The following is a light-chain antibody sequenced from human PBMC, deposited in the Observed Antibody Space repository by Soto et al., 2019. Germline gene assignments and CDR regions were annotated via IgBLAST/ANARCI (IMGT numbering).Light chain of an antibody. CDR2: GTA. CDR3: QQRSNWPRGT. Sequence: EIVLTQSPGTLSLSPGERATLSCRASESVSSHYIGWYQQRPGRAPRLLIYGTASRAPDIPDRFSGDGAGADFTLTISSLEPEDFAVYYCQQRSNWPRGTFGQGTKLEIK. V-gene: IGKV3D-20*02. J-gene: IGKJ2*01. CDR1: ESVSSHY.